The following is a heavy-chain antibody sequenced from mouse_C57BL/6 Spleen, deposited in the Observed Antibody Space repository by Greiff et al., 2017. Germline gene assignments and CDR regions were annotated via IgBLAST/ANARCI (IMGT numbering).Heavy chain of an antibody. CDR3: ARAYFYYAMDY. Sequence: EVQGVESGGGLVQSGRSLRLSCATSGFTFSDFYMAWVRQAPGKGLEWIAASRNKANDYTTEYSASVKRRFIVSRDTTQSILYLQMNALRAEDTAIYCCARAYFYYAMDYWGQGTSVTVSS. D-gene: IGHD1-1*01. CDR1: GFTFSDFY. CDR2: SRNKANDYTT. V-gene: IGHV7-1*01. J-gene: IGHJ4*01.